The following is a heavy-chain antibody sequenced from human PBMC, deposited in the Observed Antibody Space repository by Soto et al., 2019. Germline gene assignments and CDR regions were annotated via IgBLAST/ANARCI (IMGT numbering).Heavy chain of an antibody. J-gene: IGHJ6*02. Sequence: PSETLSLTCAVSGGSISSSNWWSWVRQPPGKGLEWIGEIYHSGSTNYNPSLKSRVTISVDTSKNQFSLKLSSVTAADTAVYYCAMTTVSRGYYYYGMDVWGQGTTVTVSS. D-gene: IGHD4-17*01. CDR3: AMTTVSRGYYYYGMDV. CDR1: GGSISSSNW. CDR2: IYHSGST. V-gene: IGHV4-4*02.